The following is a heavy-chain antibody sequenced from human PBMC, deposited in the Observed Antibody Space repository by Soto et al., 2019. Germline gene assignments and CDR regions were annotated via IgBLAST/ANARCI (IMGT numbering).Heavy chain of an antibody. CDR1: GFTFSSYG. CDR3: AKVKDIVVVVAAIDFDY. D-gene: IGHD2-15*01. J-gene: IGHJ4*02. Sequence: PGGSLRLSCAASGFTFSSYGMHWVRQAPGKGLEWVAVISYDGSNKYYADSVKGRFTISRDNSKNTLYLQMNSLRAEDTAVYYCAKVKDIVVVVAAIDFDYWGQGTLVTVSS. V-gene: IGHV3-30*18. CDR2: ISYDGSNK.